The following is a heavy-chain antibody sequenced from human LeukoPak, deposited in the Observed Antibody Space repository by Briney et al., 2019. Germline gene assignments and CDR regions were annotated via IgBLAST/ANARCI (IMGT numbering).Heavy chain of an antibody. J-gene: IGHJ4*02. Sequence: GASVKVSCKASGYTFTSYGISWVRQAPGQGLEWMGIINPSGGSTSYAQKFQGRVTMTRDTSTSTVYMELSSLRSEDTAVYYCARERDCTNGVCHYYFDYWGQGTLVTVSS. CDR3: ARERDCTNGVCHYYFDY. CDR2: INPSGGST. CDR1: GYTFTSYG. V-gene: IGHV1-46*01. D-gene: IGHD2-8*01.